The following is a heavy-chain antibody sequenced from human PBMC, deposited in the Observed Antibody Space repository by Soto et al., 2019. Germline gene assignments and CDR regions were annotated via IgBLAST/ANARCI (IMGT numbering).Heavy chain of an antibody. J-gene: IGHJ6*02. Sequence: QVQLVQSGAEVKKPGSSVKVSCKASGGTFSSYAISWVRQAPGQGLEWMGGIIPIFGTANYAQKFQGRVTITADESTSTAYMELSSLRSEDTAVYYCARDRGSYGPNYYYYYGMDVWGQGTTVTVSS. V-gene: IGHV1-69*01. CDR3: ARDRGSYGPNYYYYYGMDV. CDR1: GGTFSSYA. D-gene: IGHD1-26*01. CDR2: IIPIFGTA.